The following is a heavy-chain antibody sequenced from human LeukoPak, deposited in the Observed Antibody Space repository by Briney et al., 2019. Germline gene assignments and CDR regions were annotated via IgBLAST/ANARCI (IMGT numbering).Heavy chain of an antibody. CDR1: GFTFSDYY. J-gene: IGHJ4*02. V-gene: IGHV3-11*06. D-gene: IGHD6-13*01. CDR2: ISSSSSYT. Sequence: PGGSLRLSCAASGFTFSDYYMSWIRQAPGKGPEWVSYISSSSSYTNYADSVKGRFTISRDNAKNSLYLQMNSLRAEDTAVYYCARDSGAAACNFDHWGRGTLVTVSS. CDR3: ARDSGAAACNFDH.